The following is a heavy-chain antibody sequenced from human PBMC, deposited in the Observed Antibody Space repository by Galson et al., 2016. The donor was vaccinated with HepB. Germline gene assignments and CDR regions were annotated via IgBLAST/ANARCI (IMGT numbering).Heavy chain of an antibody. CDR3: ARSPLWGRPTFSS. V-gene: IGHV6-1*01. CDR2: TYYRSKWYN. J-gene: IGHJ5*02. D-gene: IGHD2/OR15-2a*01. CDR1: GDSVSSTGAS. Sequence: CAISGDSVSSTGASWNWIRQSPSRGLEWLGRTYYRSKWYNSYAVSVEGRITINPDTTKNQFSLQLNSVTPEDTAVCYCARSPLWGRPTFSSWGQGTLVTVSS.